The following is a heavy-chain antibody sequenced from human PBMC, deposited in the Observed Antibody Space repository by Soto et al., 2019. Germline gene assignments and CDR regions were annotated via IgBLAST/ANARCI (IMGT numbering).Heavy chain of an antibody. Sequence: SETLSLTCAVSGGSISSGHYPWTWIRQPPGKGLEWIGYIYPGGNTYYSPSLKSRVTIALDTSKSLVSLRLNPVTAADTAVYYCASLVGVALSPWGQGTLVTVSS. CDR2: IYPGGNT. J-gene: IGHJ4*02. V-gene: IGHV4-30-2*01. CDR1: GGSISSGHYP. CDR3: ASLVGVALSP. D-gene: IGHD2-21*01.